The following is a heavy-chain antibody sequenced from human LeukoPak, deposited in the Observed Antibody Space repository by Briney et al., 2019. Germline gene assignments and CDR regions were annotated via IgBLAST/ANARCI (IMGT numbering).Heavy chain of an antibody. D-gene: IGHD6-6*01. CDR2: IDQRGSDK. CDR3: TRGGAARPDY. J-gene: IGHJ4*02. V-gene: IGHV3-7*01. Sequence: GGSLRLPCAASGFSFSSYWMTWVRQAPGKGLEWVARIDQRGSDKHYVDSVKGRFTVSRDNAKNSLFLQMNSLRDEDTAVYYCTRGGAARPDYWGQGTLVTVSS. CDR1: GFSFSSYW.